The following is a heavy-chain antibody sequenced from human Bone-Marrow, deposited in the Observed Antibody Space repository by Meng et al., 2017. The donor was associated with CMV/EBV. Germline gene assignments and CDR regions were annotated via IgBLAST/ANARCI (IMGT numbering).Heavy chain of an antibody. CDR3: ARGSFRVQTLY. V-gene: IGHV3-53*01. CDR2: IYSGGST. CDR1: GFTVSSNY. J-gene: IGHJ4*02. Sequence: GESLKISCAASGFTVSSNYMSWVRQAPGKGLEWVSVIYSGGSTYYADSVKGRFTISRDNAKNSLYLQMNSLRAEDTAVYYCARGSFRVQTLYWGQGTLVTVSS. D-gene: IGHD3-10*01.